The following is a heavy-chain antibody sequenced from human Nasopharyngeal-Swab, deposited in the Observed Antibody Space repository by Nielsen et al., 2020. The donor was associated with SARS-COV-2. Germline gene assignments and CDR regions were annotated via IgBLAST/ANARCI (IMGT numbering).Heavy chain of an antibody. Sequence: GSLRLSCTVSGGSISSSSYYWGWIRQPPGKGLEWIGSIYYSGSTYYNPSLKSRVTISVDTSKNQFSLKLSSVTAADTAVYYCARATSNIVLMVYAIGAFDIWGQGTMVTVSS. V-gene: IGHV4-39*07. D-gene: IGHD2-8*01. CDR3: ARATSNIVLMVYAIGAFDI. CDR2: IYYSGST. CDR1: GGSISSSSYY. J-gene: IGHJ3*02.